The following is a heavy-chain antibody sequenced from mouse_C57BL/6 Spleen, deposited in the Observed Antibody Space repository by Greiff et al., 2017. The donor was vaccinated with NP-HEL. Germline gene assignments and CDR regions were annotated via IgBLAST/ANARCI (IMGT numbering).Heavy chain of an antibody. CDR1: GYTFTDYS. CDR2: IYPKHGGT. CDR3: ERSRGNPLFDD. D-gene: IGHD2-1*01. V-gene: IGHV1-26*01. Sequence: EVQLQQSGPELVKPGASVKISCKASGYTFTDYSMHWVKQSHGKSLEWIGDIYPKHGGTSYNQKFKGKATLTVDKSSSTAYMELRSLTSEDSAVYYCERSRGNPLFDDWGEGTTLTVSS. J-gene: IGHJ2*01.